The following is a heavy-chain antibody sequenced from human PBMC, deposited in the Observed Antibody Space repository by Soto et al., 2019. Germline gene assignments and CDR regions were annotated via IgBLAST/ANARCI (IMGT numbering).Heavy chain of an antibody. CDR2: ISVIGDYT. CDR1: GFTFSSYS. V-gene: IGHV3-21*01. D-gene: IGHD4-4*01. J-gene: IGHJ6*02. CDR3: ARDSKNRQDGMDV. Sequence: GGSLRLSCEGSGFTFSSYSINWVRQAPGKGLEWVSSISVIGDYTFYADSVKGRFTISRDNAKNSLFLQMDSLRAEDTAVYFCARDSKNRQDGMDVWGQGTTVTVSS.